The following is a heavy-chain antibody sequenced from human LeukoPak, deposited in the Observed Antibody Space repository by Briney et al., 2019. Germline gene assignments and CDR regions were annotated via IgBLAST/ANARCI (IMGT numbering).Heavy chain of an antibody. Sequence: GGSLRLSCAASGFTVGSNHMSWVRQAPGKGLEWVSVIYTGGSTSYADSVKGRYTISRDTSKNTLYLQMNSLRAEDTAVYYCARRDVYNAFDIWGQGTMVTVSS. J-gene: IGHJ3*02. CDR1: GFTVGSNH. CDR3: ARRDVYNAFDI. CDR2: IYTGGST. V-gene: IGHV3-53*01. D-gene: IGHD5-24*01.